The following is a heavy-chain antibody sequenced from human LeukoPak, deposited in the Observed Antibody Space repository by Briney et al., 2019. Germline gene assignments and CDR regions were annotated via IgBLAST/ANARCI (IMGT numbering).Heavy chain of an antibody. Sequence: PSETLSLTCTVSGGSISSSSYYWGWIRQPPGKGLEWIGSIYYSGSTYYNPSLKSRVTISVDTSKNQFSLKLSSVTAADTAVYYCARDEEAGLDYWGQGTLVTVSS. CDR1: GGSISSSSYY. V-gene: IGHV4-39*02. J-gene: IGHJ4*02. CDR2: IYYSGST. D-gene: IGHD6-13*01. CDR3: ARDEEAGLDY.